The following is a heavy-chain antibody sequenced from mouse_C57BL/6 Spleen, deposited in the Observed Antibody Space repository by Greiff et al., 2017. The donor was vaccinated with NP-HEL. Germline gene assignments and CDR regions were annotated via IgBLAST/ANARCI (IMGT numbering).Heavy chain of an antibody. V-gene: IGHV5-4*03. D-gene: IGHD1-1*01. CDR3: ARSYGSSYWYFDV. CDR2: ISDGGSYT. CDR1: GFTFSSYA. Sequence: DVKLQESGGGLVKPGGSLKLSCAASGFTFSSYAMSWVRQTPEKRLEWVATISDGGSYTYYPDNVKGRFTISRDNAKNNLYLQMSHLKSEDTAMYYCARSYGSSYWYFDVWGTGTTVTVSS. J-gene: IGHJ1*03.